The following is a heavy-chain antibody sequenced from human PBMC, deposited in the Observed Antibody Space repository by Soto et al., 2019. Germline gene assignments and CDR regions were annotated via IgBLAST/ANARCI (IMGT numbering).Heavy chain of an antibody. CDR1: GGSFSGYY. CDR3: ARAPGYWSGGSCHHINWFDP. CDR2: INHSGST. J-gene: IGHJ5*02. Sequence: SETLSLTCAVYGGSFSGYYWSWIRQPPGKGLEWIGEINHSGSTNYNPSLKSRVTISVDTSKNQFSLKLSSVTAADTAVYYCARAPGYWSGGSCHHINWFDPWGQGTLVTVSS. V-gene: IGHV4-34*01. D-gene: IGHD2-15*01.